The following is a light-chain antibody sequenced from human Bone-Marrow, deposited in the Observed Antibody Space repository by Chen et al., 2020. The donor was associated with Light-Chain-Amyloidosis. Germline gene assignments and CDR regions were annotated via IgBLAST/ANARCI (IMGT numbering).Light chain of an antibody. J-gene: IGKJ5*01. CDR3: QQADKCPIT. CDR2: LAS. CDR1: QDITNL. V-gene: IGKV1-12*01. Sequence: DIQMTQSPSSVSASIGDSVSITCRASQDITNLLGWYQQKPGKAPKLLIYLASNLHTGVPSRFSASGFGTFFTLTINNVQPEDFGSYYCQQADKCPITFGPGTRL.